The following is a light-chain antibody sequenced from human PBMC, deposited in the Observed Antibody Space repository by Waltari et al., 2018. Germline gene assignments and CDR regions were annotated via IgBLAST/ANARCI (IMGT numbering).Light chain of an antibody. Sequence: QSVLTQPPSASGTPGQRVTITCSGSSSNIGSSFVCWYQHLPGPSPKLLTYRNDQRPSGVPDRFSGSRSGTSASLAISGLRSEDEADYYCAAWDDSLTVRFGGGTKLTVL. V-gene: IGLV1-47*01. J-gene: IGLJ3*02. CDR2: RND. CDR3: AAWDDSLTVR. CDR1: SSNIGSSF.